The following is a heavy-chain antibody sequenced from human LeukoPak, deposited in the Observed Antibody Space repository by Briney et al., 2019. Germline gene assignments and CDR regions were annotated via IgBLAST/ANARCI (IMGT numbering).Heavy chain of an antibody. CDR1: GDTFSSYA. CDR2: IIPVFGTT. CDR3: ARGMVRAMGWGNYYNGMDV. Sequence: SVTVSCKTSGDTFSSYAITWVRQAPGQGLEWMGGIIPVFGTTNYAQNLEGRVTITADESTSTAYLELSSLRSEDTAVFYCARGMVRAMGWGNYYNGMDVWGQGTTVTVSS. J-gene: IGHJ6*02. D-gene: IGHD3-10*01. V-gene: IGHV1-69*13.